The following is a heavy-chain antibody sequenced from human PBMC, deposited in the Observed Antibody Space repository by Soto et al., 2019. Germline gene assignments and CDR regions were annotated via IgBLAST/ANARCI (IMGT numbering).Heavy chain of an antibody. CDR3: ARVYYDVWSGSTWFDP. Sequence: GGSLRLSCAASGFTFSSYWMSWVRQAPGKGLEWVANIKQDGSEKYYVDSVKGRFTISRDNAKNSLYLQMNSLRAEDTAVYYCARVYYDVWSGSTWFDPWGQGTLVTVSS. J-gene: IGHJ5*02. V-gene: IGHV3-7*01. CDR1: GFTFSSYW. D-gene: IGHD3-3*01. CDR2: IKQDGSEK.